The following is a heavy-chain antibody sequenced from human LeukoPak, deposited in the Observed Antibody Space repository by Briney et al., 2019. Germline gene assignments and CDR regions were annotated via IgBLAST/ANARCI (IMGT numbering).Heavy chain of an antibody. CDR1: GFTLSSYA. D-gene: IGHD3-22*01. CDR3: ARDMWYYDSSGFYFDY. J-gene: IGHJ4*02. Sequence: PGGSLRLSCAASGFTLSSYAMHWVRQAPGKGLEWVAVISYDGSNKYYADSVKGRFTISRDNSKNTLCLQMNSLRAEDTAVYYCARDMWYYDSSGFYFDYWGQGTLVTVSS. CDR2: ISYDGSNK. V-gene: IGHV3-30-3*01.